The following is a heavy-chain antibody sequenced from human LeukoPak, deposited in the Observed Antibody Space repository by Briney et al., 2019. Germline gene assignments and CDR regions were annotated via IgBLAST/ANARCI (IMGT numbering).Heavy chain of an antibody. J-gene: IGHJ4*02. D-gene: IGHD2-21*02. Sequence: GGSLRLSCAASGFTFSSYAMSWVRQAPGKGLEWVSAISGGGGSTYYADSVKGRFTISRDNSKNTLYLQMNSLRAEDTAVYYCAKAYGGNSVWYYFDYWGQGTLVTVSS. CDR3: AKAYGGNSVWYYFDY. CDR2: ISGGGGST. CDR1: GFTFSSYA. V-gene: IGHV3-23*01.